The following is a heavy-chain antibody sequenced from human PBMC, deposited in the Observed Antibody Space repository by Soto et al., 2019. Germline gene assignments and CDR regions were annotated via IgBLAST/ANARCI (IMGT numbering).Heavy chain of an antibody. D-gene: IGHD4-17*01. Sequence: SETLSLTCTVSGGSISSYYWTWIRQPPGKGLEWIGYIYYSGSTNYNPSLKSRVTISVDTSKNQFSLKLSSVTAADTAVYYCAILQATVRFDYWGQGTLVTVSS. V-gene: IGHV4-59*08. CDR1: GGSISSYY. CDR2: IYYSGST. CDR3: AILQATVRFDY. J-gene: IGHJ4*02.